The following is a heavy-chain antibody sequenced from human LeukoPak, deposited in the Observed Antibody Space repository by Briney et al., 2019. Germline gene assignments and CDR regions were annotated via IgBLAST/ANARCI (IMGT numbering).Heavy chain of an antibody. J-gene: IGHJ4*02. V-gene: IGHV3-69-1*01. Sequence: GGSLRLSCEVSGFPFTLYNMNRVRQAPGKGLEWLSYISSTNTIYYADSVKGRFTISRDNAKNSLYLQMNGLGAEDTAVYYCARELNGYGYYFFDYWGPGTLVTVSS. CDR1: GFPFTLYN. CDR2: ISSTNTI. D-gene: IGHD3-16*01. CDR3: ARELNGYGYYFFDY.